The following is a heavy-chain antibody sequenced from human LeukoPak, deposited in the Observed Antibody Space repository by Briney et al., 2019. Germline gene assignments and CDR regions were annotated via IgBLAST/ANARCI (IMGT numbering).Heavy chain of an antibody. Sequence: GSLRLSCAASGFTFSSYSMNWARPAPGKGLEWVSSISSSSSYIYYADSVKGRFTISRDNAKNSLYLQMNSLRAEDTAVYYCARGWPRGVNHPKTSDYWGQGTLVTVSS. CDR3: ARGWPRGVNHPKTSDY. J-gene: IGHJ4*02. CDR1: GFTFSSYS. D-gene: IGHD3-10*01. CDR2: ISSSSSYI. V-gene: IGHV3-21*06.